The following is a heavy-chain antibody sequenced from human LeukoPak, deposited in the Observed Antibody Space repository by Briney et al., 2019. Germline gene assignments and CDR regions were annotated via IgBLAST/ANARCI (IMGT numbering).Heavy chain of an antibody. CDR3: ARAGNYYGSGSYYKPYYYYYYGMDV. V-gene: IGHV3-30-3*01. J-gene: IGHJ6*02. CDR2: ISYDGSNK. CDR1: GFTFSSYA. D-gene: IGHD3-10*01. Sequence: GGSLRLSCAASGFTFSSYAMHWVRQAPGKGLEWVAVISYDGSNKYYADSVKGRFTISRDNSKNTLYLQMNSLRAEDTAVYYCARAGNYYGSGSYYKPYYYYYYGMDVWGQGTTVTVSS.